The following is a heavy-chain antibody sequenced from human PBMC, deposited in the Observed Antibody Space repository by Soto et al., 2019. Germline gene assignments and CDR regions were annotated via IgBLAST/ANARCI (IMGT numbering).Heavy chain of an antibody. D-gene: IGHD3-3*01. CDR3: ARATIFGVVILTNFDY. CDR1: GYTFTSYA. J-gene: IGHJ4*02. Sequence: ASVKVSCKASGYTFTSYAIHWVRQAPGQRLEWMGWINAGNGNTKYSQKFQGRVTITRDTSASTAYMELSSLRSEDTAVYYCARATIFGVVILTNFDYWGQGTLVTVSS. CDR2: INAGNGNT. V-gene: IGHV1-3*01.